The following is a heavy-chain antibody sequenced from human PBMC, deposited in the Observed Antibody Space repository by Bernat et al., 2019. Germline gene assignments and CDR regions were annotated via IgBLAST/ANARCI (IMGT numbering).Heavy chain of an antibody. J-gene: IGHJ4*01. CDR2: INNDGSRT. V-gene: IGHV3-74*01. CDR3: ASLCCTGLTSSDY. CDR1: GFTSRSNW. Sequence: VHLVESGGGLVQPGGSLRLSCAASGFTSRSNWMHWVRQVPGKGLVWVSSINNDGSRTTYADSVKGRFTISRDNAESTLYLQMNSLRVEDTAVYYCASLCCTGLTSSDYWGQGTLVTVSS. D-gene: IGHD2-8*02.